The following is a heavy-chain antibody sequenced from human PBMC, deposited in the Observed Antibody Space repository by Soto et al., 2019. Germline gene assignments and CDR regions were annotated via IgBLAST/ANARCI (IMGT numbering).Heavy chain of an antibody. D-gene: IGHD4-4*01. CDR3: VKPPVSTASYYYYDMDV. V-gene: IGHV3-23*01. Sequence: GGSLRLSCAASGFTFSTYPMSWVHQAPGKGLEWVSGISGSGISTYYTDSVKGRFTISRDNSKNTVFLQMNSLRDEDTAVYYCVKPPVSTASYYYYDMDVWGQGTTVTVSS. J-gene: IGHJ6*02. CDR2: ISGSGIST. CDR1: GFTFSTYP.